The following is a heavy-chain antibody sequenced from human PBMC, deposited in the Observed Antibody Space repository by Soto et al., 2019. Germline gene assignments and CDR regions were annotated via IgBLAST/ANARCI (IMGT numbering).Heavy chain of an antibody. D-gene: IGHD3-9*01. CDR2: IGGGGGST. CDR1: AFTFSSYA. Sequence: PGGSLRLSCAASAFTFSSYAMSWVRQAPGKGLEWVSAIGGGGGSTYYADSVKGRFIISRDNSKNTLYLQMNSLRAEDTAVYYCAKNDTYYDVLTGYYSSWYFDLWGRGTLVTVSS. CDR3: AKNDTYYDVLTGYYSSWYFDL. V-gene: IGHV3-23*01. J-gene: IGHJ2*01.